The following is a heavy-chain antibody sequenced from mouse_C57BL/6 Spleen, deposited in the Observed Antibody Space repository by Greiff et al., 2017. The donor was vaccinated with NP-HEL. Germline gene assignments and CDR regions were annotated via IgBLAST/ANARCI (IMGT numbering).Heavy chain of an antibody. CDR1: GYTFTSYW. D-gene: IGHD1-1*01. V-gene: IGHV1-59*01. CDR2: IDPSDSYT. J-gene: IGHJ3*01. CDR3: TRPGYYSWFAY. Sequence: QVQLQQPGAELVRPGTSVKLSCKASGYTFTSYWMHWVKQRPGQGLEWIGVIDPSDSYTNYNQKFKGKATLTVDTSSSTAYMQLSSLTSEDSAVYYCTRPGYYSWFAYWGQGTLVTVSA.